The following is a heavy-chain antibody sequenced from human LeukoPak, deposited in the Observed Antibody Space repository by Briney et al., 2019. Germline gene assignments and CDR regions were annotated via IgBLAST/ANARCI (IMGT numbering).Heavy chain of an antibody. Sequence: PGGSLRLSCAASGFTFSSYAMSWVRQAPGKGLEWVSAISGSGGSTYYADSVKGRFTISRDNSKNTLYLQMNSLRAEDTAVYYCARDRGTTVGPSPSWYFDLWDRGTLVTVSS. V-gene: IGHV3-23*01. CDR3: ARDRGTTVGPSPSWYFDL. CDR1: GFTFSSYA. CDR2: ISGSGGST. D-gene: IGHD4-11*01. J-gene: IGHJ2*01.